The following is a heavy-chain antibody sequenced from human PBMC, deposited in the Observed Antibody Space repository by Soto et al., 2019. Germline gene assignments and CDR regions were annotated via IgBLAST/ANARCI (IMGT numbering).Heavy chain of an antibody. V-gene: IGHV1-58*01. CDR3: AACLHCTDGVCYTGSDYYYVMDV. D-gene: IGHD2-8*01. Sequence: EASVKVSCKASGFTFTSSAVQWVRQARGQRLEWIGWIVVGSGNTNYAQKFQERVTITRDMSTSTAYMELSSLRSEDTAVYYCAACLHCTDGVCYTGSDYYYVMDVWGQGTTVTVSS. CDR1: GFTFTSSA. J-gene: IGHJ6*02. CDR2: IVVGSGNT.